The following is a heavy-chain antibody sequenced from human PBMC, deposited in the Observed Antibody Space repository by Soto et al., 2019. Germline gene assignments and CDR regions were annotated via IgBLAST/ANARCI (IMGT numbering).Heavy chain of an antibody. V-gene: IGHV3-48*01. CDR2: ISSSSSTI. Sequence: EVQLVESGGGLVQPGGSLRLSCAASGFTFSSYSMNWVRQAPGKGLEWVSYISSSSSTIYYADSVKGRFTISRDNAKNSLYLQMNSLRAEDTAVYYCARDHIYSSSFHAPFDYWGQGTLVTVSS. CDR3: ARDHIYSSSFHAPFDY. CDR1: GFTFSSYS. J-gene: IGHJ4*02. D-gene: IGHD6-6*01.